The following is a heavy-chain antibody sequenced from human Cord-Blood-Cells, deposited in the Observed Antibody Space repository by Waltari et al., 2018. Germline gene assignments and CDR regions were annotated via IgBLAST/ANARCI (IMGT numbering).Heavy chain of an antibody. V-gene: IGHV1-24*01. Sequence: QVQLVQSGAEVKKPGASVKVSCKVSGYTLTELSMHWVRQAPGKGVEWMGGFETEDGETNYAQKFQVRVTMTVDTSTDTAYMELSSLRSEDTAVYYCATGRQWELRDYWGQGTLVTVSS. CDR3: ATGRQWELRDY. J-gene: IGHJ4*02. CDR1: GYTLTELS. CDR2: FETEDGET. D-gene: IGHD1-26*01.